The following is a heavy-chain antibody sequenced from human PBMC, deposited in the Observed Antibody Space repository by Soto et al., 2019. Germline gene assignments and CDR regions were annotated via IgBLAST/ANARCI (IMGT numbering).Heavy chain of an antibody. CDR1: GFTLSAYS. D-gene: IGHD2-15*01. V-gene: IGHV3-48*02. J-gene: IGHJ6*02. CDR2: INSGSDTI. Sequence: EVQLVESGGGLVQPGGSLRLSCAASGFTLSAYSMNWVRQAPGKGLEWISFINSGSDTIYYGDSVKGRFTISRDNAKNALYLQMNSLRDDDTAVYYCARPHLDRPTYYCLDVWSQGTTVTVSS. CDR3: ARPHLDRPTYYCLDV.